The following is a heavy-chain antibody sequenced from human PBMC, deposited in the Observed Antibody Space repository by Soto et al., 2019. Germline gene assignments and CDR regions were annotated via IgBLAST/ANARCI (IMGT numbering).Heavy chain of an antibody. J-gene: IGHJ6*02. CDR3: ETHQPRAAGQSKVYYGIDV. CDR1: GFTFPNFA. CDR2: ISSDGTRK. Sequence: GGSLRLSCAASGFTFPNFALHWIRQAPGEGLEWVAYISSDGTRKYYADSVKGRFSISRDNFKDPLFLQTNPLNPQDTAVYYCETHQPRAAGQSKVYYGIDVWGQGTTVTVSS. V-gene: IGHV3-30-3*01.